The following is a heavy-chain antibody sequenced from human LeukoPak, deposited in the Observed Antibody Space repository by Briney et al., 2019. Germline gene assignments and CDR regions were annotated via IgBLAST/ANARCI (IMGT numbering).Heavy chain of an antibody. J-gene: IGHJ3*02. CDR2: INHSGST. CDR1: GGSFSGYY. CDR3: ASSMRYDAFDI. V-gene: IGHV4-34*01. Sequence: SETLSLTCAVYGGSFSGYYWSWIRQPPGKGLEWIGEINHSGSTYYNPSLKSRVTISVDTSKNQFSLKLSSVTAADTAVYYCASSMRYDAFDIWGQGTMVTVSS. D-gene: IGHD2-2*01.